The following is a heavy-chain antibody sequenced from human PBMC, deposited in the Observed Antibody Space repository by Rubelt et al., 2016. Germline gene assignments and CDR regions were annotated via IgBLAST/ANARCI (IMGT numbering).Heavy chain of an antibody. CDR1: GGSFSGYY. CDR3: AKYYGSESYSIDY. D-gene: IGHD3-10*01. CDR2: INQSGST. Sequence: QVQLQQWGAGLLKPSETLSLTCAVYGGSFSGYYWTWIRQPPGKGLEWIGEINQSGSTNYNPSLKSRVTVSVDTSKKQFSRKLSSVTAAETAEYYCAKYYGSESYSIDYWGQGTLVTVSS. V-gene: IGHV4-34*01. J-gene: IGHJ4*02.